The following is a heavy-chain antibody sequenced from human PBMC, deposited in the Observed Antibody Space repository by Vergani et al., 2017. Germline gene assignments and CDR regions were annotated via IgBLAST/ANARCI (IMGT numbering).Heavy chain of an antibody. J-gene: IGHJ1*01. D-gene: IGHD3-22*01. CDR3: AKFYYDSSGYYEYFQH. V-gene: IGHV3-23*01. CDR1: GFTFSSYA. CDR2: ISGSGGST. Sequence: EVQLLESGGGLVQPGGSLRLSCAASGFTFSSYAMSWVRQAPGKGLEWVSAISGSGGSTYYADSVKGRFTISRDNSKNTLYLQMNSLRAEDTAAYYCAKFYYDSSGYYEYFQHWGQGTLVTVSS.